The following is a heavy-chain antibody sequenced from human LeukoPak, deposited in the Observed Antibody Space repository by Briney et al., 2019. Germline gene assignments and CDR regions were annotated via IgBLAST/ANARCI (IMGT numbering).Heavy chain of an antibody. J-gene: IGHJ5*02. CDR3: ASLKEDWFDP. V-gene: IGHV5-51*01. CDR2: NYPGDSDT. Sequence: GESRKGSCQGFGYSFPRYLIGWVRQMPWKGLGWVGINYPGDSDTRYSTAFQGQVNISADKSIRTTHLHWSGLKAPDTAMYYCASLKEDWFDPWGQGTLVTVSS. CDR1: GYSFPRYL.